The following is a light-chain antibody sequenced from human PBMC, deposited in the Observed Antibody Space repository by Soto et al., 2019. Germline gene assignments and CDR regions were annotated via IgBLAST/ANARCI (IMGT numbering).Light chain of an antibody. J-gene: IGKJ1*01. CDR1: QSVSSN. CDR3: QQYNNWWT. CDR2: GAS. Sequence: EIVMTQSPATLSVKTGERATLSCRASQSVSSNLAWYQQKPGQAPRLLIYGASTRATGIPARFSGSGSGTEFTLTISSLQSEDFAVYYCQQYNNWWTFGQG. V-gene: IGKV3-15*01.